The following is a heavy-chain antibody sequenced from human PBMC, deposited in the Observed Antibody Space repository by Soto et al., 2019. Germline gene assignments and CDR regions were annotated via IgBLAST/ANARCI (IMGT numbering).Heavy chain of an antibody. J-gene: IGHJ3*02. CDR3: ARGPGTWKSFYI. CDR1: GDTFSSYS. V-gene: IGHV1-69*01. Sequence: QVHLIQSGAELKRPGSSVKVSCNASGDTFSSYSITWLRQAPGQRLEWMGGIIPIFAQPTYAQKFQGRVAITADDTTITVYMELATPTHEDTAVYYCARGPGTWKSFYIWGQGPPLTGSS. D-gene: IGHD1-7*01. CDR2: IIPIFAQP.